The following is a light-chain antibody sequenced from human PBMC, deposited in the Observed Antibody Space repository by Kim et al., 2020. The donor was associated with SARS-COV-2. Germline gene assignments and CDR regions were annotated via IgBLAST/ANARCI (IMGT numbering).Light chain of an antibody. V-gene: IGKV1-5*03. CDR2: KAS. Sequence: SVGDRVTITCRASQSISSWLAWYQQKPGKAPKLLIYKASSLESGVPSRFSGSGSWTEFTLTISSLQPDDFATYYCQQYNSYSPKTFGQGTKVDIK. CDR3: QQYNSYSPKT. CDR1: QSISSW. J-gene: IGKJ1*01.